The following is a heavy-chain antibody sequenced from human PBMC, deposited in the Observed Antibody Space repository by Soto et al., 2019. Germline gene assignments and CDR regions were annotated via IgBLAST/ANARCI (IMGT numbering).Heavy chain of an antibody. J-gene: IGHJ6*03. CDR1: GFTFSSYG. Sequence: GGSLRLSCAASGFTFSSYGMHWVRQAPGKGLEWVAVIWYDGSNKYYADSVKGRFTISRDNSKNTLYLQMNSLRAEDTAVYYCARDLYCSGGSCYYGYYYYYMDVWGKGTTVTVSS. V-gene: IGHV3-33*01. D-gene: IGHD2-15*01. CDR2: IWYDGSNK. CDR3: ARDLYCSGGSCYYGYYYYYMDV.